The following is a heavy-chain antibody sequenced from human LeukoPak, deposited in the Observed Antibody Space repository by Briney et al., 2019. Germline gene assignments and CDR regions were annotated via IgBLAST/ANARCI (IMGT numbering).Heavy chain of an antibody. V-gene: IGHV4-34*01. D-gene: IGHD6-19*01. CDR3: ARAPSRPRSGWLAEYFQH. J-gene: IGHJ1*01. Sequence: SETLSLTCAVYGGSFSGYYWSWIRQPPGEGLEWIGEINHSGSTNYNPSLKSRVTISVDTSKNQFSPKLSSVTAADTAVYYCARAPSRPRSGWLAEYFQHWGQGTLVTVSS. CDR2: INHSGST. CDR1: GGSFSGYY.